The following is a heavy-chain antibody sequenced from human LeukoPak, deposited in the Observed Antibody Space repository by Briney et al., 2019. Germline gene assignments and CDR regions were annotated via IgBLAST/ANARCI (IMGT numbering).Heavy chain of an antibody. CDR2: ISAYNGNT. CDR1: GYTFTSYD. V-gene: IGHV1-18*01. Sequence: ASVRVSCKASGYTFTSYDINWVRQAPGQGLEWMGWISAYNGNTNYAQKLQGRVTTTTDTSTSTAYMELRSLRFDDTAVYYCARDRGYTTHYFETSGSAFWGQGTLVTVSS. J-gene: IGHJ4*02. D-gene: IGHD3-22*01. CDR3: ARDRGYTTHYFETSGSAF.